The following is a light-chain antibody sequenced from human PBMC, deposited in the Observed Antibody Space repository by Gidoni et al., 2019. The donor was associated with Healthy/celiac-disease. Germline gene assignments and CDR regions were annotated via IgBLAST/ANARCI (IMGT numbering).Light chain of an antibody. J-gene: IGKJ2*03. CDR3: QQSYSTPLYS. V-gene: IGKV1-39*01. CDR2: AAS. CDR1: QSISSY. Sequence: DIYMTQSPSSLSASVGDRVTITCRASQSISSYLNWYQQKPGKAPKLLIYAASSLQSGVPSRFSGSGSGTDFTLTISSLQPEDFATYYCQQSYSTPLYSFGQGTKLEIK.